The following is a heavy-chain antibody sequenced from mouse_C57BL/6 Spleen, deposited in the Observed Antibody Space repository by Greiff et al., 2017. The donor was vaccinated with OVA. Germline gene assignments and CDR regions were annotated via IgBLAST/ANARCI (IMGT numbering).Heavy chain of an antibody. CDR1: GYAFSSYW. Sequence: QVQLQQSGAELVKPGASVKISCKASGYAFSSYWMNWVKQRPGKGLEWIGQIYPGDGDTNYNGKFKGKATLTADKSSSTAYMQLSSLTSEDSAVDFCARSNYYGSSWYCDVWGTGTTVTVSS. V-gene: IGHV1-80*01. D-gene: IGHD1-1*01. J-gene: IGHJ1*03. CDR3: ARSNYYGSSWYCDV. CDR2: IYPGDGDT.